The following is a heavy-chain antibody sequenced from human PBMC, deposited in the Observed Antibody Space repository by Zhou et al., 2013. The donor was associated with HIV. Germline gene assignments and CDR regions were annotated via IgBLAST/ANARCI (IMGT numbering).Heavy chain of an antibody. CDR2: IVPIFATP. D-gene: IGHD2-15*01. J-gene: IGHJ5*01. CDR3: ARDRDVVPIVAATSWFDS. V-gene: IGHV1-69*12. CDR1: GDTFSNFG. Sequence: QVQLVQSGAEVKKPGSSVKVSCTASGDTFSNFGISWVRQAPGQGLEWIGGIVPIFATPNYAQKFEGRVTITADESTSTVYMELKRLSSDDTAVYYCARDRDVVPIVAATSWFDSWGRGTLVTVSS.